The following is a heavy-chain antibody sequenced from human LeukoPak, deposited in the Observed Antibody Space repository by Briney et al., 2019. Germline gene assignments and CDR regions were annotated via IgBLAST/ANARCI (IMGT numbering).Heavy chain of an antibody. CDR2: IYSGGST. Sequence: GGSLRLSCAASGFTVSSNYMSWVRQAPGKGLEWVSVIYSGGSTYYADSVKGRFTISRDNAKNSLYLQMNSLRAEDTAVYYCAVDLWFGTLDYWGQGTLVTVSS. D-gene: IGHD3-10*01. CDR1: GFTVSSNY. V-gene: IGHV3-53*01. J-gene: IGHJ4*02. CDR3: AVDLWFGTLDY.